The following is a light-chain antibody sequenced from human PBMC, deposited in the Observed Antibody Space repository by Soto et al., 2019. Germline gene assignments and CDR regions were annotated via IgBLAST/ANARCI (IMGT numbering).Light chain of an antibody. CDR2: KAS. CDR3: QHYNSYSEA. CDR1: QTISSL. Sequence: EIQMSQTPSTLSGSLGDRVTSTCRAGQTISSLLDWYQQKPGKAPKLLIYKASTLKSGVPSRFSGSGSGTEFTFTISSLQPDDFATYYCQHYNSYSEAFGQGTKVDIK. V-gene: IGKV1-5*03. J-gene: IGKJ1*01.